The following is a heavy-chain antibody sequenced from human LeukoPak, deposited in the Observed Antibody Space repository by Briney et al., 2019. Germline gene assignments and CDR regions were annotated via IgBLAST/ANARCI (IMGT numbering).Heavy chain of an antibody. CDR3: ARHKRVLLWFGEIDY. D-gene: IGHD3-10*01. CDR2: IYYSGST. Sequence: PSETLSLTCTVSGGSISSSSYYWGWIRQPPGKGLEWIGSIYYSGSTYYNPSLKSRVTISVDTSKNQFSLKLSSVTAADTAVYYCARHKRVLLWFGEIDYWGQGTLVTVSS. J-gene: IGHJ4*02. V-gene: IGHV4-39*01. CDR1: GGSISSSSYY.